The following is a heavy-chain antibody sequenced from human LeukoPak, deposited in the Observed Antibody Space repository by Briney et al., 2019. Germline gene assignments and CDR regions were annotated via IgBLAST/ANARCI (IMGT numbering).Heavy chain of an antibody. CDR3: ATWSDAWEFDY. J-gene: IGHJ4*02. Sequence: PGGSLRLSCKASGFTFSKSWMTWVRQAPGKGLEWVAHIKEDGSDKYYVDSVTGRFAISSDNSKNSLYLQMSGLRAEDTAMYYCATWSDAWEFDYWGQGTLVSVSS. CDR1: GFTFSKSW. V-gene: IGHV3-7*05. CDR2: IKEDGSDK. D-gene: IGHD1-26*01.